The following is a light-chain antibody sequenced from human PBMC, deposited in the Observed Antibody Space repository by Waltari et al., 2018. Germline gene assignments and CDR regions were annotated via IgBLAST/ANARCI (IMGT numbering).Light chain of an antibody. V-gene: IGLV2-14*03. J-gene: IGLJ2*01. Sequence: QSALTQPASGSGSLGQSFTISCTGTATYLGGYDSVSWYQQPSAKAPKLLLFAVSNRPSEISARFSASKSGNTASLSISGLQTEDEADYHCTSYTSKNTFIFGGGTRLTVL. CDR1: ATYLGGYDS. CDR3: TSYTSKNTFI. CDR2: AVS.